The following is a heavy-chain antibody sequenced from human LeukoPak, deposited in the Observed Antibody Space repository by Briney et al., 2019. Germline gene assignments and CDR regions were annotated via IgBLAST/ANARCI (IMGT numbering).Heavy chain of an antibody. CDR2: INPSGGST. V-gene: IGHV1-46*01. CDR3: ARDLEGYHYGSGNYPQ. Sequence: GASVKVSCKASAYTFTNYYLHWVRQAPGQGLEWMGIINPSGGSTSYAQKFQGRVTMTRDTSTSTVYMELSSLRSEDTAVYYCARDLEGYHYGSGNYPQWGQGTLITVSS. CDR1: AYTFTNYY. D-gene: IGHD3-10*01. J-gene: IGHJ4*02.